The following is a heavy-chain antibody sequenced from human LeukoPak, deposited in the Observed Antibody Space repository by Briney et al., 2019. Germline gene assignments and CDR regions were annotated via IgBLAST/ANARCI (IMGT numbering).Heavy chain of an antibody. Sequence: GASVKLSCKASGYTFTVYYLHWVRQAPGQGHGWMGWIKTNSGGSNYAQKFQVRVTMTKDTSITTAYMELSRLRSSDTAVYYCSRAGNWGSLRGAFDIWGQGTIVTVSS. V-gene: IGHV1-2*02. D-gene: IGHD7-27*01. CDR1: GYTFTVYY. CDR2: IKTNSGGS. J-gene: IGHJ3*02. CDR3: SRAGNWGSLRGAFDI.